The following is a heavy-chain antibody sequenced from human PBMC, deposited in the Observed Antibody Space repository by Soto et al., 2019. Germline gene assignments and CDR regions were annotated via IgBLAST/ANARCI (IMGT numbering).Heavy chain of an antibody. Sequence: EVQLVESGGGLVKPGGSLRLSCAASGFTFSSYSMNWVRQAPGKGLEWVSSISSSSSYIYYADSVKGRFTISRDNAKNSLYLQMNSLRAEDTAVYYCARSYSGYDPMDVWGKGTTVTVSS. CDR3: ARSYSGYDPMDV. J-gene: IGHJ6*03. D-gene: IGHD5-12*01. CDR1: GFTFSSYS. CDR2: ISSSSSYI. V-gene: IGHV3-21*01.